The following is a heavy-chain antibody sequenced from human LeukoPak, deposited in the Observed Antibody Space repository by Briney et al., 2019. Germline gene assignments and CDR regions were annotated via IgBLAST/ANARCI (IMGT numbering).Heavy chain of an antibody. D-gene: IGHD6-13*01. J-gene: IGHJ5*02. Sequence: TGGSLRLSCAASGFTFSSYAMSWVRQAPGKGLEWVSATSGSGDSSYYADSVKGRFPISRDNSKNTLYLQMNSLRAEDTAVYYCAKGRSSWYTLNWFDPWGQGTLVTVSS. V-gene: IGHV3-23*01. CDR1: GFTFSSYA. CDR2: TSGSGDSS. CDR3: AKGRSSWYTLNWFDP.